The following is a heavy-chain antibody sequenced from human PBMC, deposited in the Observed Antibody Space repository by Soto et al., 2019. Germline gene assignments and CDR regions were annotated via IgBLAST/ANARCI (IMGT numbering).Heavy chain of an antibody. CDR2: INSDGIRT. J-gene: IGHJ4*02. CDR1: GFTLSSYW. CDR3: ARDLGNYDRYYFDY. Sequence: EVQLVESGGGLVQPGGSLRLSCAASGFTLSSYWMHWVRQVPGKGLMWVSRINSDGIRTNYADSMKGRFTISRDNAKNALYLQMNSLRAEDTAVYYCARDLGNYDRYYFDYWGQGTLVTVSS. D-gene: IGHD1-7*01. V-gene: IGHV3-74*01.